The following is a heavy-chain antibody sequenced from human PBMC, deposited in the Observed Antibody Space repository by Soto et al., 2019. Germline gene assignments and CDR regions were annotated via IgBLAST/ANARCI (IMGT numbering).Heavy chain of an antibody. D-gene: IGHD3-3*01. CDR3: ARWGLRFLEWTRAFDI. CDR1: GYTFTSYA. Sequence: ASVKVSCKASGYTFTSYAMHWVRQAPGQRLEWMGWINAGNGNTKYSQKFQGRVTITRDTSASTAYMELSSLRSEDTAVYYCARWGLRFLEWTRAFDIWGQGTMVTVSS. J-gene: IGHJ3*02. CDR2: INAGNGNT. V-gene: IGHV1-3*01.